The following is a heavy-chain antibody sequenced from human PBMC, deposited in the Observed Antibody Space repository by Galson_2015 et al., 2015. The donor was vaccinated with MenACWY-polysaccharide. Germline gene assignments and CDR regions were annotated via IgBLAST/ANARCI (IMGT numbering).Heavy chain of an antibody. CDR2: ISNSGDNK. CDR1: GFTFSSYA. J-gene: IGHJ4*02. V-gene: IGHV3-23*01. Sequence: SLRLSCAASGFTFSSYAMSWVRQTPGKGLEWVSAISNSGDNKQYADSVKGRFTVSRDNSKNTLDLQVNSLKAEDTAIYYCACNWNLDYWGQGVLVTVSS. CDR3: ACNWNLDY. D-gene: IGHD1-20*01.